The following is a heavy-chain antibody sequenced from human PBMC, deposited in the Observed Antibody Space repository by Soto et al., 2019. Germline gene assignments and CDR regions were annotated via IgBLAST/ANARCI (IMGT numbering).Heavy chain of an antibody. CDR3: AGSSLGGSDYYDAFDI. D-gene: IGHD1-26*01. CDR1: GFTFSSYG. V-gene: IGHV3-33*01. J-gene: IGHJ3*02. Sequence: QVQLVESGGGVVQPGRSLRLSCAASGFTFSSYGMHWVRQAPGKRLEWVAVIWYAGSNKYYADSVKGRFTISRDNSKNTVYLQMNGLRAEDTAVYYCAGSSLGGSDYYDAFDIWGQGTMVTVSS. CDR2: IWYAGSNK.